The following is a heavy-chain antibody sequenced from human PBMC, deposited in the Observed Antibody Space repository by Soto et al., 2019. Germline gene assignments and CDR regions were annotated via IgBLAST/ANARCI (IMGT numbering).Heavy chain of an antibody. D-gene: IGHD6-19*01. CDR2: FDPEDGET. Sequence: ASVKVSCKVSGYTLTELSMHWVRQAPGKGLEWMGGFDPEDGETIYAQKFQGRVTMTEDTSTDTAYMELSSLRSEDTAVYYCATDLAVAGIPRRPQTGYWGQGTLVTVSS. CDR3: ATDLAVAGIPRRPQTGY. V-gene: IGHV1-24*01. J-gene: IGHJ4*02. CDR1: GYTLTELS.